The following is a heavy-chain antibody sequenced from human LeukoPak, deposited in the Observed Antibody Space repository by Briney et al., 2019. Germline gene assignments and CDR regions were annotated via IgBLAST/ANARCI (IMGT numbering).Heavy chain of an antibody. Sequence: ASVKVSCKASGYTFTSYGISWVRQAPGQGLEWMGWISAYNGNTNYAQKLQGRVTMTTDTSTSTAYMELRSVRSEDTAVYYCARDRGVTAITDAFDIWGQGTMVTVSS. V-gene: IGHV1-18*01. J-gene: IGHJ3*02. CDR2: ISAYNGNT. CDR1: GYTFTSYG. CDR3: ARDRGVTAITDAFDI. D-gene: IGHD2-21*02.